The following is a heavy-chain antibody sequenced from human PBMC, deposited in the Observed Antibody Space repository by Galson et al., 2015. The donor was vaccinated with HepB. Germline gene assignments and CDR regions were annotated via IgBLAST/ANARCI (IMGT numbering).Heavy chain of an antibody. CDR2: INPNSGGT. CDR3: ARDYYDSSGYYGDDY. J-gene: IGHJ4*02. Sequence: SVKVSCKASGYTFTDYYMHWVRQAPGQGLEWMGRINPNSGGTNYAQNFQGRVIMTRDTSISTAYMELSRLRSDETAVYYCARDYYDSSGYYGDDYWGQGTLVTVSS. D-gene: IGHD3-22*01. V-gene: IGHV1-2*06. CDR1: GYTFTDYY.